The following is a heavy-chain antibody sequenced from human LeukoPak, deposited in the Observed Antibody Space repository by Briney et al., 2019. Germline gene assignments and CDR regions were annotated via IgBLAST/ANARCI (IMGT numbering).Heavy chain of an antibody. D-gene: IGHD1-26*01. V-gene: IGHV4-34*01. CDR1: GGSFSGYY. J-gene: IGHJ4*02. CDR2: INHSGST. Sequence: PSETLSLTCAVYGGSFSGYYWSWIRRPPGKGLEWIGEINHSGSTNYNPSLKSRVTISVDTSKNQFSLKLSSVTAADTAVYYCARGLRYYPFDYWGQGTLVTVSS. CDR3: ARGLRYYPFDY.